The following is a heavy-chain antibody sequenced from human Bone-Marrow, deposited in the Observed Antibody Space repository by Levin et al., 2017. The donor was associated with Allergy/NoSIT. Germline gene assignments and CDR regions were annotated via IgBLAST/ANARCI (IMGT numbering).Heavy chain of an antibody. J-gene: IGHJ4*02. CDR1: GYLINSAYS. CDR2: IYSTDDT. V-gene: IGHV4-38-2*01. Sequence: SETLSLNCAVSGYLINSAYSWAWIRQIPGKGLEWVGTIYSTDDTYFNPSLNNRATISRDTSQNQFSLKVTAVTAADTAVYYCASRTTVAGHSFDFWGQGALVTVSS. CDR3: ASRTTVAGHSFDF. D-gene: IGHD6-19*01.